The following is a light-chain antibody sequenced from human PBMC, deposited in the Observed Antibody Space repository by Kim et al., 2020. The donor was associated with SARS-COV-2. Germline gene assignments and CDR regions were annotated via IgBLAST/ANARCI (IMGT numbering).Light chain of an antibody. CDR1: SGNIASNF. V-gene: IGLV6-57*01. J-gene: IGLJ3*02. CDR3: QSYDATNQV. Sequence: KAVTISCSRSSGNIASNFVQWYQQRPRSSPTIVIYEEYQRPSGVPYRFAGSIDRSANSASLTISGLKTEDEADYYCQSYDATNQVFGGGTQLTFL. CDR2: EEY.